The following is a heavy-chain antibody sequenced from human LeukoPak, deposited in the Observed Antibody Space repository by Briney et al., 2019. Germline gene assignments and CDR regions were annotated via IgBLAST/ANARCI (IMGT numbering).Heavy chain of an antibody. D-gene: IGHD1-7*01. CDR2: IIPILGIA. V-gene: IGHV1-69*04. J-gene: IGHJ6*02. CDR1: GGSFSSYA. Sequence: SVKVSCKASGGSFSSYAIIWVRQAPGQGLEWMGRIIPILGIANYAQKFQGRVTITADKSTSTAYMELSSLRSEDTAVYYCARSETTYYYGMDVWGQGTTVTVSS. CDR3: ARSETTYYYGMDV.